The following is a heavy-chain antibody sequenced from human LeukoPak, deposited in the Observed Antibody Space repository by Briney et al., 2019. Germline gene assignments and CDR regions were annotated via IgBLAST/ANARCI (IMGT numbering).Heavy chain of an antibody. CDR2: ISGSGGST. CDR1: GFTFSSYW. Sequence: GGSLRLSCAASGFTFSSYWMSWVRQAPGKGLEWVSAISGSGGSTYYADSVKGRFTISRDNSKNTLYLQMNSLRAEDTAVYYCAKDLERQTYYYDSSGYGTAGFDYWGQGTLVTVSS. V-gene: IGHV3-23*01. J-gene: IGHJ4*02. D-gene: IGHD3-22*01. CDR3: AKDLERQTYYYDSSGYGTAGFDY.